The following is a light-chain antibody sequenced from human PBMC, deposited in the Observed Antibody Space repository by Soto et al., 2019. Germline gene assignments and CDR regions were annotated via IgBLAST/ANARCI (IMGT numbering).Light chain of an antibody. CDR1: SGYSNYK. CDR2: VGPGSIVG. V-gene: IGLV9-49*01. Sequence: QSVLTQPPSVSASLGASVTLTCTLSSGYSNYKVDWYQQRPGKGPPFVMRVGPGSIVGSKGGGIPDRFSVLGSALNRFLTIRNIHEEDERDYNGGPDHGSGGSVIWVFGGGTKVTVL. CDR3: GPDHGSGGSVIWV. J-gene: IGLJ3*02.